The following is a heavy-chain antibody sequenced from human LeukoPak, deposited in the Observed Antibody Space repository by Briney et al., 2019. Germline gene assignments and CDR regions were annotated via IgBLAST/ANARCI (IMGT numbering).Heavy chain of an antibody. J-gene: IGHJ4*02. CDR2: ISGSGGST. CDR3: AKKSPYYYDSSPSPFDY. V-gene: IGHV3-23*01. D-gene: IGHD3-22*01. Sequence: GGSLRLSCAASGFTFSSYAMGWVRQAPGKGLEWVSAISGSGGSTYYADSVKGRFTISRDNSKNTLYLQMNSLRAEDTAVYYCAKKSPYYYDSSPSPFDYWGQGTLVTVSS. CDR1: GFTFSSYA.